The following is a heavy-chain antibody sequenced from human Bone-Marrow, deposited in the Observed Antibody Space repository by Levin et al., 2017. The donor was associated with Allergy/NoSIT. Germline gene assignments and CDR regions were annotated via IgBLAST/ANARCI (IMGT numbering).Heavy chain of an antibody. J-gene: IGHJ4*02. D-gene: IGHD3-22*01. CDR3: ARDRPSHYDDGGYHWGYFDY. Sequence: SVKVSCKASGGTFTTYIISWVRQAPGQGLEWMGRIIPIVNIANYAQKFEGRLTITADKSTSTAYMELTSLTSEDTAVYYCARDRPSHYDDGGYHWGYFDYWGQGTLVTASS. CDR2: IIPIVNIA. V-gene: IGHV1-69*04. CDR1: GGTFTTYI.